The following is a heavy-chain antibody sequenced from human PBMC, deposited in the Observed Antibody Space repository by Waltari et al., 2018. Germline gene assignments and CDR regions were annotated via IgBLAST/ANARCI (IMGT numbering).Heavy chain of an antibody. CDR3: AKDWRWEQLVYGFNI. CDR1: GFSFSNYG. D-gene: IGHD3-3*01. J-gene: IGHJ3*02. V-gene: IGHV3-30*18. Sequence: QEQVVESGGGVVQPGGSLRLSCAASGFSFSNYGLHWVRQARGKGLEWVATISYDGANKYHADSVKGRFTISRDNSKNTLYLQMNSLRAEETAVYYCAKDWRWEQLVYGFNIWGQGTMVTVSS. CDR2: ISYDGANK.